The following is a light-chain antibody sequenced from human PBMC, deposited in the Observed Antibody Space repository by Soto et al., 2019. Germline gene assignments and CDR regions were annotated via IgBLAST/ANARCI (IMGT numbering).Light chain of an antibody. V-gene: IGLV2-14*01. Sequence: QSALTQPASVSGSPGQSLTISCTGSSSDIGAYNYVSWFQQYPGKAPKLIISEVSNRPSGVSNRFSGSKSGTAASLTTSGLQTEDEADYFCFSFTTDWTHVFGTGTKVTVL. J-gene: IGLJ1*01. CDR1: SSDIGAYNY. CDR3: FSFTTDWTHV. CDR2: EVS.